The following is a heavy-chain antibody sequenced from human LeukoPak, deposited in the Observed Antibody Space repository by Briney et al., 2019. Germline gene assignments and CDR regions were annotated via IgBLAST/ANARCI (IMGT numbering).Heavy chain of an antibody. CDR1: GGSISSSSYY. V-gene: IGHV4-39*01. CDR3: ARVKRQWLFSRTFPNWFDP. D-gene: IGHD6-19*01. J-gene: IGHJ5*02. CDR2: IYYSGST. Sequence: SETLSLTCTVSGGSISSSSYYWGWIRQPPGKGLEWIGSIYYSGSTYYNPSLKSRVTISVDTSKNQFSLKLSSVTAADTAVYYCARVKRQWLFSRTFPNWFDPWGQGTLVTVSS.